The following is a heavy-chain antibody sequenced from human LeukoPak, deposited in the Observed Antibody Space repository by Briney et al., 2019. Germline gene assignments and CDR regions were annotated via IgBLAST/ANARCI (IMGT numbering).Heavy chain of an antibody. V-gene: IGHV1-69*13. D-gene: IGHD6-19*01. Sequence: GASVKVSCKASGGTFSSYAISWVRQAPGQGLEWMGGIIPIFGTANYAQKFQGRVTITADESTSTAYMELSSLRSDDTAVYYCANLAGVVAGLDPWGQGTLVTVSS. CDR3: ANLAGVVAGLDP. J-gene: IGHJ5*02. CDR2: IIPIFGTA. CDR1: GGTFSSYA.